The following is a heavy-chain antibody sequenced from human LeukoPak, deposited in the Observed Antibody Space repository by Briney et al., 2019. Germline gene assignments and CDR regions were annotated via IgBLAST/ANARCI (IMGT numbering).Heavy chain of an antibody. CDR2: ISCSYGGT. CDR1: GFPFTTYA. J-gene: IGHJ4*02. D-gene: IGHD4-17*01. Sequence: GGSLRLSCAASGFPFTTYAMSWVRQAPGKGLEGVSAISCSYGGTHYADPVKGRFPTSRDHSKNTLYLQMSILRADATAVYYCARLRNTMTTPRFDYWGQGTLVTVSS. V-gene: IGHV3-23*01. CDR3: ARLRNTMTTPRFDY.